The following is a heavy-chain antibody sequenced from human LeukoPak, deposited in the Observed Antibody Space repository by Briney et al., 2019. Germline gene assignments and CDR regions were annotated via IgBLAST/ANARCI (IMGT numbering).Heavy chain of an antibody. CDR1: GFTFSSYW. CDR2: IKQDGSEK. J-gene: IGHJ4*02. Sequence: PGGSLRLSCAASGFTFSSYWMSGVRQPPGKGLEWVANIKQDGSEKYYVDSVKGRFTISRDNAKNSLYLQMNSLRAEDTAVYFCARGQTTVTNWGQGTLVTVSS. D-gene: IGHD4-17*01. V-gene: IGHV3-7*03. CDR3: ARGQTTVTN.